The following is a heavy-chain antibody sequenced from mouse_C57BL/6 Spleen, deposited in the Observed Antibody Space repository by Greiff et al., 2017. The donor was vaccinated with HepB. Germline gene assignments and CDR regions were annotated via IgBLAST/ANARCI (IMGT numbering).Heavy chain of an antibody. V-gene: IGHV5-17*01. CDR3: ARKEDTVVDWYFDV. CDR2: ISSGSSTI. Sequence: EVMLVESGGGLVKPGGSLKLSCAASGFTFSDYGMHWVRQAPEKGLEWVAYISSGSSTIYYADTVKGRFTISRDNAKNTLFLQMTSLRSEDTAMYYCARKEDTVVDWYFDVWGTGTTVTVAS. CDR1: GFTFSDYG. D-gene: IGHD1-1*01. J-gene: IGHJ1*03.